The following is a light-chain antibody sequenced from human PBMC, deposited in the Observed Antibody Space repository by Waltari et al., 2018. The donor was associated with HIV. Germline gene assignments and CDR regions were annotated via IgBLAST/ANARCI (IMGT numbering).Light chain of an antibody. CDR1: QSVSRTY. V-gene: IGKV3-20*01. CDR3: QQYGGAPLIT. CDR2: VAS. J-gene: IGKJ5*01. Sequence: EIVLTQSPGTLSLSPGERATLSCGASQSVSRTYSAWYQQKPGQAPRLLIYVASSRAAGIPDRFSGSGSGTDFTLTISRLEPEDFAVYYCQQYGGAPLITFGQGTRLEIK.